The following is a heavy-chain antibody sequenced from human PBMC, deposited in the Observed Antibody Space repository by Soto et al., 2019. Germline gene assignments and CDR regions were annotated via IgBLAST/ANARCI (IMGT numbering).Heavy chain of an antibody. Sequence: QVQLQESGPGLVKPSQTLSLTCTVSGGSISSGGYYWSWIRQHPGKGLEWFGYIYYSGSTYYNPSLRSRVTIAVDTSKNQFSLKLSSVTAADTAVYYCAREIVATTADPYYFDYGGQGTLVTVSS. J-gene: IGHJ4*02. CDR1: GGSISSGGYY. V-gene: IGHV4-31*03. CDR3: AREIVATTADPYYFDY. CDR2: IYYSGST. D-gene: IGHD5-12*01.